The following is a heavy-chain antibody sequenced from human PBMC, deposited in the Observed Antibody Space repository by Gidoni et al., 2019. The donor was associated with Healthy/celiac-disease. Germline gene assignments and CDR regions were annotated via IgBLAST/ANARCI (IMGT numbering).Heavy chain of an antibody. Sequence: QVQLVQSGAEVKKPGASVKVSCTASGYTFTGSYMHWVRQAPGQGLEWMGWINPNSGGTNYAQKFQGRVTMTRDTSISTAYMELSRLRSDDTAVYYCARYKLTGDLKDYYYYGMDVWGQGTTVTVSS. D-gene: IGHD7-27*01. V-gene: IGHV1-2*02. J-gene: IGHJ6*02. CDR3: ARYKLTGDLKDYYYYGMDV. CDR2: INPNSGGT. CDR1: GYTFTGSY.